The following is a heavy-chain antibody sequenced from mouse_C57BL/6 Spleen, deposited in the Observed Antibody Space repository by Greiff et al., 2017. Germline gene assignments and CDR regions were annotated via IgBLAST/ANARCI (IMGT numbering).Heavy chain of an antibody. Sequence: VKLQQPGAELVRPGSSVKLSCKASGSTFTSYWMHWVTTRPIQGLDWMGNIDPSDSQTNYNQKFKDKATWTVDKASSTAYMQLSSLTSEDSAVYYCARQYYYGSRAYFDVWGTGTTVTVSS. J-gene: IGHJ1*03. CDR3: ARQYYYGSRAYFDV. D-gene: IGHD1-1*01. CDR1: GSTFTSYW. CDR2: IDPSDSQT. V-gene: IGHV1-52*01.